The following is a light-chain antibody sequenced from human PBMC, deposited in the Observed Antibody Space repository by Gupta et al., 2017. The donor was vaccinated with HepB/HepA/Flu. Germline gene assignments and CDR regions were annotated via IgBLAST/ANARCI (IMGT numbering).Light chain of an antibody. Sequence: DIQMTQSPFSLSASVGDRVTVTCRASQRISNNLNWYQQKPGKAPELLIYSASSLQIGVPSRFNGSGFGTDFTLTISSLQPEDSATYYCQQSFNPPLTFGGGTQVEIK. J-gene: IGKJ4*01. CDR3: QQSFNPPLT. CDR1: QRISNN. CDR2: SAS. V-gene: IGKV1-39*01.